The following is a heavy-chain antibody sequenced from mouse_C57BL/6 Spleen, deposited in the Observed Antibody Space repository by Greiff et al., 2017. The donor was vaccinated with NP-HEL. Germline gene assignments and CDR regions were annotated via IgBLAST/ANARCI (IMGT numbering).Heavy chain of an antibody. D-gene: IGHD2-5*01. Sequence: EVKLQESGPELVKPGASVKISCKASGYTFTDYYMNWVKQSHGKSLEWIGDINPNNGGTSYNQKFKGKATLTVDKSSSTAYMELRSLTSEDSAVYYCARYSNYGNFDVWGTGTTVTVSS. CDR1: GYTFTDYY. J-gene: IGHJ1*03. CDR2: INPNNGGT. V-gene: IGHV1-26*01. CDR3: ARYSNYGNFDV.